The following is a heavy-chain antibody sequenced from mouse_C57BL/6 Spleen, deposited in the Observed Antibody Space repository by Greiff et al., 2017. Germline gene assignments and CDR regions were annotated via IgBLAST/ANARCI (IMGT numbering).Heavy chain of an antibody. V-gene: IGHV1-81*01. J-gene: IGHJ2*01. D-gene: IGHD1-1*01. CDR3: AREGYYYGSSYDYFDY. CDR1: GYTFTSYG. Sequence: QVQLQQSGAELARPGASVKLSCKASGYTFTSYGISWVKQRTGQGLEWIGEIYPRSGKTYYNEKFKGKATLTADKSSSTAYMELRSLTSEDSAVYFCAREGYYYGSSYDYFDYWGQGTTLTVSS. CDR2: IYPRSGKT.